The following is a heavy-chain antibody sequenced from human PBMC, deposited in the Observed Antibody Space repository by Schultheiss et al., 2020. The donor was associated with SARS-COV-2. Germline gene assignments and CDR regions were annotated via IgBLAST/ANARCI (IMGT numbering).Heavy chain of an antibody. CDR2: ISSSGSTI. J-gene: IGHJ5*02. D-gene: IGHD6-13*01. CDR1: GFTVSSNY. Sequence: GESLKISCAASGFTVSSNYMSWIRQAPGKGLEWVSYISSSGSTIYYADSVKGRFTISRDNAKNSLYLQMNSRRAEDTAVYYCARGSSSWYWFDPWGQGTLVTVSS. CDR3: ARGSSSWYWFDP. V-gene: IGHV3-11*04.